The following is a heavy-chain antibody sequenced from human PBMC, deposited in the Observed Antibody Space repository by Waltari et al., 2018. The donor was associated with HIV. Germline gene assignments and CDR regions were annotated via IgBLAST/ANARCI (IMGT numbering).Heavy chain of an antibody. CDR2: ISNNGHST. Sequence: EVQLVESGGGLVQPGGSLILSCSASGFTFSRYALPWARQAPGKGLEYVSAISNNGHSTYYADSVKGRFTISRDNSKNTLNLQMSSLRAEDTAVYYCVKEGGYCSGGRCYYYGMDVWGQGTTVTVSS. V-gene: IGHV3-64D*06. D-gene: IGHD2-15*01. CDR3: VKEGGYCSGGRCYYYGMDV. J-gene: IGHJ6*02. CDR1: GFTFSRYA.